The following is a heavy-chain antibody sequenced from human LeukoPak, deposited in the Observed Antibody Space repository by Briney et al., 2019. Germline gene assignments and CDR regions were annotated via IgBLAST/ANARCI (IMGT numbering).Heavy chain of an antibody. D-gene: IGHD2-15*01. Sequence: ASVKVSCKASGYTFTSYGISWVRQAPGQGLEWMGWISAYNGNTNYAQKLQGRVTMTTDTSTSTAYMELRSLRSDDTAVYYCARVEWWPYYYGMDVWGQGTTLTVSS. V-gene: IGHV1-18*01. J-gene: IGHJ6*02. CDR2: ISAYNGNT. CDR3: ARVEWWPYYYGMDV. CDR1: GYTFTSYG.